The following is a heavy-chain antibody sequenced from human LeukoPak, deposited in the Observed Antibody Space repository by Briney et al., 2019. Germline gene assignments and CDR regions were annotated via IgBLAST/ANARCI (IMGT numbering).Heavy chain of an antibody. Sequence: PGGSLRLSCAASGFTFSSYEMNWVRQAPGKGLEWVSYISSSGSTIYYADSVKGRFTISRDNAKNSLYLQMNSLRAEDTAVYYCARDPSMGANLLFDYWGQGTLVTVSS. CDR2: ISSSGSTI. CDR1: GFTFSSYE. V-gene: IGHV3-48*03. D-gene: IGHD1-26*01. CDR3: ARDPSMGANLLFDY. J-gene: IGHJ4*02.